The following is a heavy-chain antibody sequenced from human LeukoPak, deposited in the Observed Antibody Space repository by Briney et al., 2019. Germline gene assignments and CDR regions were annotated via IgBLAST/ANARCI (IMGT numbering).Heavy chain of an antibody. CDR3: AKDVGSSWSYYFDY. Sequence: GGSLGLSCAASGFTFSSITMSWVRQAPGRGRGWFPAISGSGGNTYYADSVKGRFTISRDNSKNTLYLQMNSLRAEDTAVYYCAKDVGSSWSYYFDYWGQGTLVTVSS. D-gene: IGHD6-13*01. CDR1: GFTFSSIT. CDR2: ISGSGGNT. V-gene: IGHV3-23*01. J-gene: IGHJ4*02.